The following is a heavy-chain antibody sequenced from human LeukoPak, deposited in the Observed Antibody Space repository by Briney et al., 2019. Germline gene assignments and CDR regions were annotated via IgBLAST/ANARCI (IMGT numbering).Heavy chain of an antibody. D-gene: IGHD7-27*01. J-gene: IGHJ3*02. CDR1: GFTFGSYS. CDR3: ARDKNWGSGAFDI. Sequence: PGGSLRLSCAASGFTFGSYSMIWVRQAPGKGLEWVSSISISSSYLYYADSVKGRFTISRDNAKNSLYLQMNSLRAEDTAVYYCARDKNWGSGAFDIWGQGTMVTVSS. V-gene: IGHV3-21*01. CDR2: ISISSSYL.